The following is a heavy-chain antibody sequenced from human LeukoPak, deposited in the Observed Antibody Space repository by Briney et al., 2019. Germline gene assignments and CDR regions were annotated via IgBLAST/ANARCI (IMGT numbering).Heavy chain of an antibody. CDR1: GFTFSSYP. CDR3: AKSKFATSGYDGSLDF. J-gene: IGHJ4*02. V-gene: IGHV3-23*01. D-gene: IGHD5-12*01. CDR2: ISGSGGST. Sequence: GGSLRLSCTASGFTFSSYPMTWVRQAPGKGLEWVSAISGSGGSTYYADSVKGRFTISRDTSKNTLYLQMNSLRAEDTAVYYCAKSKFATSGYDGSLDFWGQGTLVTVS.